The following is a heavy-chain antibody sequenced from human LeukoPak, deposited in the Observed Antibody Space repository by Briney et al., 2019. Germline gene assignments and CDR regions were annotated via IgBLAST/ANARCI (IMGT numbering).Heavy chain of an antibody. Sequence: GGSLRLSCAASGFTFSSYEMNWVRQAPGKGLEWVSYISSSGSTIYYADSVKGRFTISRDNAKNSLYLQMNSLRAEDTAVYYCARAGPSSSWHQFDYWGQGTLVTVSS. V-gene: IGHV3-48*03. CDR3: ARAGPSSSWHQFDY. CDR1: GFTFSSYE. J-gene: IGHJ4*02. CDR2: ISSSGSTI. D-gene: IGHD6-13*01.